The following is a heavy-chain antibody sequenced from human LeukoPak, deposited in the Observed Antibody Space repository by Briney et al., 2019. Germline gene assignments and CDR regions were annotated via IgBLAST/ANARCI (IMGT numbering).Heavy chain of an antibody. CDR2: INAGNGNT. Sequence: ASVKVSCKASGYTLTSYAMHWVRQAPGQRGEWVGWINAGNGNTKYSQKFQGRVTITRDKSASTAYMELSSLRSEDTAVYYCARELVPAANYYYYYGMDVWGKGATVTVSS. D-gene: IGHD2-2*01. V-gene: IGHV1-3*01. CDR1: GYTLTSYA. J-gene: IGHJ6*04. CDR3: ARELVPAANYYYYYGMDV.